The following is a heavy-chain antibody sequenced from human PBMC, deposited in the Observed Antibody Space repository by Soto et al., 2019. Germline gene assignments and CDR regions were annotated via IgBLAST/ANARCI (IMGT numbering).Heavy chain of an antibody. Sequence: ASVQVSGKASNYTFSRFGINWMRPAPGQGFEWMGWINPHNDNINYAQNFQGRLTMTTDTSTNTAYMELRRLTSDYTAVYDSARYPYFSESKVHVGYFDAWGQGTLVTVSS. CDR2: INPHNDNI. CDR3: ARYPYFSESKVHVGYFDA. CDR1: NYTFSRFG. D-gene: IGHD2-15*01. V-gene: IGHV1-18*01. J-gene: IGHJ4*02.